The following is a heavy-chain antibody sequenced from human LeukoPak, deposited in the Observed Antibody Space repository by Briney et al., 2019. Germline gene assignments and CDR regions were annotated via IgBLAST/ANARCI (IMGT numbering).Heavy chain of an antibody. CDR1: GGTFSSYA. D-gene: IGHD6-13*01. V-gene: IGHV1-69*06. J-gene: IGHJ4*02. CDR3: SKAAAGIGFDY. CDR2: IIPIFGTA. Sequence: ASVKVSCKASGGTFSSYAISWVRQAPGQGLEWMGGIIPIFGTANYAQKFQGRVTITADKSTSTAYMELSSLRSEDTAVYYGSKAAAGIGFDYWGQGTLVTVSS.